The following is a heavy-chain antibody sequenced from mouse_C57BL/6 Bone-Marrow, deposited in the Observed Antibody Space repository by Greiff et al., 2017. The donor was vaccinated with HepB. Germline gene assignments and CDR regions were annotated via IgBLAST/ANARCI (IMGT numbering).Heavy chain of an antibody. J-gene: IGHJ3*01. CDR1: GFTFSSYG. CDR2: ISSGGSYT. Sequence: EVQRVESGGDLVKPGGSLKLSCAASGFTFSSYGMSWVRQTPDKRLEWVATISSGGSYTYYPDSVKGRFTISRDNAKNTLYLQMSSLKSEDTAMYYCARQAPCFAYWGQGTLVTVSA. CDR3: ARQAPCFAY. V-gene: IGHV5-6*01.